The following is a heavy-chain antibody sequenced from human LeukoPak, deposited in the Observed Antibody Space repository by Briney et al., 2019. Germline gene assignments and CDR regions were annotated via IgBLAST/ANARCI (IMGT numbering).Heavy chain of an antibody. CDR3: AKDNLPVFGVVIAPHFDY. J-gene: IGHJ4*02. V-gene: IGHV3-23*01. CDR1: GFTFSSYA. CDR2: ISGSGGST. Sequence: GGSLRLSCAASGFTFSSYAMSWVRQAPGKGLEWVSAISGSGGSTYYADSVKGRFTISRDNSKNTLYLQMNSLRAEDTAVYYCAKDNLPVFGVVIAPHFDYWGQGTLVTVSS. D-gene: IGHD3-3*01.